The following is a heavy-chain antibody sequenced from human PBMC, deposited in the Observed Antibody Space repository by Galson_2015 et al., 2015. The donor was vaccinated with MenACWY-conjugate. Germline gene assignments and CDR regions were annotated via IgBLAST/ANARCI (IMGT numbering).Heavy chain of an antibody. CDR2: INEDGSEE. CDR3: ARGPKTYSSWYDY. V-gene: IGHV3-7*03. D-gene: IGHD6-13*01. J-gene: IGHJ4*02. CDR1: GFTFSSSW. Sequence: SLRLSCAVSGFTFSSSWMSWVRQAPGKGLEWVANINEDGSEEYSVDSVRGRFTISRDNAKSSLFLQMNSLRAEDTAVYYCARGPKTYSSWYDYWGQGTLVTVSS.